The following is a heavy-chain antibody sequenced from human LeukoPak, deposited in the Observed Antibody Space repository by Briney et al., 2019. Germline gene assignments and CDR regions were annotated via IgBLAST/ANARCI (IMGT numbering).Heavy chain of an antibody. CDR1: GFSFGTYA. CDR2: ISATGGRT. J-gene: IGHJ4*02. V-gene: IGHV3-23*01. Sequence: PGGSLRLSCAASGFSFGTYAMSWVRQAPGKGLEWLSAISATGGRTFYADSVKDRFTISRDNSKNTIYLHMSSLRAEDTAVYYCACHPLDYWGRGTLVTVSS. CDR3: ACHPLDY.